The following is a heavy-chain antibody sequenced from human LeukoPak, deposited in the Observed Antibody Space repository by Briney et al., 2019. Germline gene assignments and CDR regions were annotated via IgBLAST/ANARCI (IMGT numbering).Heavy chain of an antibody. CDR1: GYAFTSYY. CDR2: IKPSDGFT. Sequence: ASVKVSCKASGYAFTSYYVHWVRQAPGQGLEWMGVIKPSDGFTSYAQKFQGRLTVTRDMSTSTVYMELNSLRSEDTAVYYCATGRQQQNSVFDYWGQGTLVTVSS. D-gene: IGHD6-13*01. CDR3: ATGRQQQNSVFDY. J-gene: IGHJ4*02. V-gene: IGHV1-46*01.